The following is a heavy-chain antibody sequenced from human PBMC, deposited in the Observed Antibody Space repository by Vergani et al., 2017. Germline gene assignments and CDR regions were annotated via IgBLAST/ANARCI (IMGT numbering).Heavy chain of an antibody. Sequence: QVLLQESGPGLLKPSETLSLTCTVSGVSVDSSKHYWGWIRQPPGKGLEWIGTVSYSGATYYTPSLKNRVKVSLNTAENQFSLQISSVTAADTAVYYCAKQIYEFWNGYSYYYHYYMDVWGKGTTVTVSS. J-gene: IGHJ6*03. CDR1: GVSVDSSKHY. CDR3: AKQIYEFWNGYSYYYHYYMDV. D-gene: IGHD3/OR15-3a*01. V-gene: IGHV4-39*01. CDR2: VSYSGAT.